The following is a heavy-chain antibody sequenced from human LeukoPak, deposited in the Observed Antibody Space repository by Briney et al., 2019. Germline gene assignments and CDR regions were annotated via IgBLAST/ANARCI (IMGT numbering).Heavy chain of an antibody. CDR3: ARKYDSGVYYFCFAP. CDR2: ISAYNGNT. Sequence: ASVKVSCKASGYTFTSYGISWVRQAPGQGLEWMGWISAYNGNTNYAQKLQGRVTMTTDTSTSTAYMELRSLRSDDTDVYYCARKYDSGVYYFCFAPGGQETLVTVSS. D-gene: IGHD3-22*01. J-gene: IGHJ5*02. CDR1: GYTFTSYG. V-gene: IGHV1-18*01.